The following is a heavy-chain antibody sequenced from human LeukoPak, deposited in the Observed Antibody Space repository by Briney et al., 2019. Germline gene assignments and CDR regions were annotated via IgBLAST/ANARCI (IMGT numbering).Heavy chain of an antibody. CDR3: ARMAGSSWFGY. CDR1: GFTVSSTY. V-gene: IGHV3-66*01. D-gene: IGHD6-13*01. Sequence: GGSLRLSCAASGFTVSSTYMSWIRQAPGKGLEWVSIIYRNSATYYADSVKGRFTISRDNSKNTLYLQMNSLRAEDTAVYYCARMAGSSWFGYWGQGTLVTVSS. J-gene: IGHJ4*02. CDR2: IYRNSAT.